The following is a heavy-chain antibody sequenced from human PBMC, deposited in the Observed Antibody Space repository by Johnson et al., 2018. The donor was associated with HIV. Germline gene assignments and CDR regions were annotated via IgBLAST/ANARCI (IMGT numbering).Heavy chain of an antibody. D-gene: IGHD1-26*01. CDR2: IWYDGSNK. CDR1: GFTFNSYG. Sequence: QVQLVESGGGVVQPGRSLRLSCAASGFTFNSYGMHWVRQAPGKGLEWVAVIWYDGSNKYYADSVKGRFTISRDNSKNTLYLQMNSLRAEDTDVYYCAKERYSGSYFDAFDLWGQGTMVTISS. V-gene: IGHV3-33*06. CDR3: AKERYSGSYFDAFDL. J-gene: IGHJ3*01.